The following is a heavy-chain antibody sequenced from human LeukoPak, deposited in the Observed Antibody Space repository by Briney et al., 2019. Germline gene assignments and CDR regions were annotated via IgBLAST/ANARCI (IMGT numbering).Heavy chain of an antibody. V-gene: IGHV4-34*01. D-gene: IGHD3-10*01. CDR2: INHSGST. J-gene: IGHJ4*02. CDR3: ASPWGYGSGI. CDR1: GGSFSGYY. Sequence: SETLSLTCAVYGGSFSGYYWSWIRQPPGKGLEWIGEINHSGSTNYNPSLKSRVTISVDTSKKQFSLKLSSVAAADTAMYYCASPWGYGSGIWGQGTLVTVSS.